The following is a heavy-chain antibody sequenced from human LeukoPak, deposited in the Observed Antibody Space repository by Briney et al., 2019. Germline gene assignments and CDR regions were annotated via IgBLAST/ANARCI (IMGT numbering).Heavy chain of an antibody. CDR2: IYYSGST. CDR1: GGSISSYY. D-gene: IGHD2-21*02. CDR3: ARTCGGDCYFPRGMDV. Sequence: SSGTLSLTCTVSGGSISSYYWSWIRQPPGKGLEWIGYIYYSGSTNYIPSLKSRVTISVDTSKNQFSLKLSSVTAADTAVYYCARTCGGDCYFPRGMDVWGQGTTVTVSS. V-gene: IGHV4-59*01. J-gene: IGHJ6*02.